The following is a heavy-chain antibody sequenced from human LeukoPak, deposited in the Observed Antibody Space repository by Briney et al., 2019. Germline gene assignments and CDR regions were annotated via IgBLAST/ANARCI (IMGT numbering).Heavy chain of an antibody. Sequence: SETLSLTCTVSGGSISSNYWSWIRQPPGKGLEWIGYIYYSGSTNYNPSLKGRVTISVDTSKNQFSLKLSSVTAADTAVYYCARHGRDGYSSKYWFDPWGQGTLVTVSS. V-gene: IGHV4-59*08. CDR1: GGSISSNY. J-gene: IGHJ5*02. CDR2: IYYSGST. D-gene: IGHD5-24*01. CDR3: ARHGRDGYSSKYWFDP.